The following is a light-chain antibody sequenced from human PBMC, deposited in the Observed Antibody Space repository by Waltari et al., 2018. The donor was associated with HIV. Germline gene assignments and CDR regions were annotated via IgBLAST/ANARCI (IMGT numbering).Light chain of an antibody. Sequence: QSVLTQPPSVSGGPGQRVTISCTGSSSNIGAGYDVHWYQQLPGTAPKVLIYGNTNRPSGVPDRFSGSKSGTSASLAITGLQAEDEADYYCQSYDSSLSGFVVFGGGTKVTVL. V-gene: IGLV1-40*01. J-gene: IGLJ2*01. CDR1: SSNIGAGYD. CDR2: GNT. CDR3: QSYDSSLSGFVV.